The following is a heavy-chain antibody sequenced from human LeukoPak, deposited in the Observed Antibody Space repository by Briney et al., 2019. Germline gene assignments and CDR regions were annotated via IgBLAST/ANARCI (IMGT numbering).Heavy chain of an antibody. V-gene: IGHV1-46*01. CDR2: INPSGGST. J-gene: IGHJ4*02. CDR1: GYTFTDYY. Sequence: ASVKVSCKASGYTFTDYYIHWVRQAPGQGLEWMGIINPSGGSTSYAQKFQGRVTMTRDTSTSTVYMELSSLRSEDTAVYYCARDVPRGYSGYDGGAVDDYWGQGTLVTVSS. D-gene: IGHD5-12*01. CDR3: ARDVPRGYSGYDGGAVDDY.